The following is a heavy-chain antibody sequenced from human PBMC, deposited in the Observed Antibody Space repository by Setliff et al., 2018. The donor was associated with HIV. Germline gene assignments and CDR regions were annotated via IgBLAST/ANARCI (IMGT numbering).Heavy chain of an antibody. CDR1: DGSISSSNW. Sequence: SETLSLTCAVSDGSISSSNWWSWVRQPPGKGLEWIGEIYHTQNTNYSPSLKSRVTISVDKSKNQFSLRLTSVTAADTAVYYCARGANFWSGYDSWGQGTLVTVSS. V-gene: IGHV4-4*02. D-gene: IGHD3-3*01. CDR2: IYHTQNT. J-gene: IGHJ4*02. CDR3: ARGANFWSGYDS.